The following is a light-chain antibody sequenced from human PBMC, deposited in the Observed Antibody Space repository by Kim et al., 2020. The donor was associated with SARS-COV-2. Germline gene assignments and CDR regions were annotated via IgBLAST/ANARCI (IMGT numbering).Light chain of an antibody. CDR1: KLGDQY. CDR2: QDS. CDR3: QAWDSSAVV. V-gene: IGLV3-1*01. J-gene: IGLJ2*01. Sequence: SYELTQPPSVSVSPGQTASITCSGDKLGDQYACWYQQKPGQSPVLVIYQDSKRPSGIPERFSGSNSGNTATLTISGTQAMDEADYYCQAWDSSAVVFGRG.